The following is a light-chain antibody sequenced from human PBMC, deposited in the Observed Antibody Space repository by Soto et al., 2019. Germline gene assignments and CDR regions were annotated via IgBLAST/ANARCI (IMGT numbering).Light chain of an antibody. CDR2: EVS. J-gene: IGLJ2*01. V-gene: IGLV2-8*01. CDR1: SSDVGNYNF. CDR3: SSYGGNNNVL. Sequence: QSALTQPSSASGSPGQSVTISCIGTSSDVGNYNFVSWYQQHPGRAPKLMIYEVSKRPSGVPDRFSGSKSGNTASLTVSGLQADDEADYYCSSYGGNNNVLFGGGTKLTVL.